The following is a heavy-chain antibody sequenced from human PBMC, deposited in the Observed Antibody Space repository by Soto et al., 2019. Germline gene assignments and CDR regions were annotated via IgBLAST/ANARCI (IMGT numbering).Heavy chain of an antibody. J-gene: IGHJ4*02. V-gene: IGHV3-21*01. CDR1: GFAFSTYS. Sequence: VGSLRLSCAASGFAFSTYSMNWVRQAPGKGLEWVSSISSSSTYISYADSVKGRFTISRDDAKNSLFLQMNSLRGEDTAIYYCARETSGYDFYFDYWGQGALVTVSS. CDR2: ISSSSTYI. CDR3: ARETSGYDFYFDY. D-gene: IGHD5-12*01.